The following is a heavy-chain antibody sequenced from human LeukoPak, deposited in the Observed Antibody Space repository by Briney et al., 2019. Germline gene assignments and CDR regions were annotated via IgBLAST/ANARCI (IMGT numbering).Heavy chain of an antibody. D-gene: IGHD4-17*01. CDR3: ARDRVYGDYYSTFDY. CDR1: GFTFSSYG. J-gene: IGHJ4*02. CDR2: IWYDGSNK. Sequence: PGRSLRLSCAASGFTFSSYGMHWARQAPGQGLEWVAVIWYDGSNKYYADSVKGRFTISRDNSKNTLYLQMNSLRAEDTAVYYCARDRVYGDYYSTFDYWGQGTLVTVSS. V-gene: IGHV3-33*01.